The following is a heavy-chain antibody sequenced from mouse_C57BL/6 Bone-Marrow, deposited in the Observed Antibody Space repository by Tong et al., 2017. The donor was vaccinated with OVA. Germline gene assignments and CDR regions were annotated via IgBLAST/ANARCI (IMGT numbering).Heavy chain of an antibody. CDR3: ARRGYYGSRRWYFDV. CDR2: INSDGGST. V-gene: IGHV5-2*01. CDR1: EYEFPSHD. Sequence: EVQLQESGGGLVQPGESLKLSCESNEYEFPSHDMSWVRKTPEKRLELVAAINSDGGSTYYPDTMERRFIISRDNTKKTLYLQMSRLRSEDTALYYCARRGYYGSRRWYFDVWGTGTTVTVSS. J-gene: IGHJ1*03. D-gene: IGHD1-1*01.